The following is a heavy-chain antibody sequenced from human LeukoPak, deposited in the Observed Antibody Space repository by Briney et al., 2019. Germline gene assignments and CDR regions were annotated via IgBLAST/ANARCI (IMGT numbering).Heavy chain of an antibody. CDR1: GFTFSSYA. CDR3: AKVASNSGKGGAFDI. D-gene: IGHD6-19*01. Sequence: GGSLRLSCAASGFTFSSYAMSWVRQAPGKGLEWVSVISGSGGSTYYADSVKGRFTISRDNSKNTLYLQMNSLRAENTAIYYCAKVASNSGKGGAFDIWGQGTMVTVSS. CDR2: ISGSGGST. V-gene: IGHV3-23*01. J-gene: IGHJ3*02.